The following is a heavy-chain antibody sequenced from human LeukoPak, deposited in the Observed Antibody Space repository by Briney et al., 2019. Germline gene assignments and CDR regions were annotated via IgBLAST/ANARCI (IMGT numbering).Heavy chain of an antibody. CDR3: ARAYGSGSYSLNWFDP. D-gene: IGHD3-10*01. J-gene: IGHJ5*02. CDR2: IYTSGST. Sequence: SETLSLTCTVSGGSISSYYWSWIRQPAGKGLEWIGRIYTSGSTNYNPSLKSRVTMSVDTSKNQFSLNLSSVTAAATAVYYCARAYGSGSYSLNWFDPWGQGTLVTVSS. CDR1: GGSISSYY. V-gene: IGHV4-4*07.